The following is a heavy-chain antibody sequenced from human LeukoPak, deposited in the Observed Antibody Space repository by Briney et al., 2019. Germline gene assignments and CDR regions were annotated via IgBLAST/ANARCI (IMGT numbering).Heavy chain of an antibody. D-gene: IGHD3-22*01. CDR3: TTVGSSRYYYYFDY. CDR1: GFTFNHAW. Sequence: GGSLRLSCAASGFTFNHAWMNWVHQAPGKGLEWVGRIKSKTDGATTEYAAPVKGRFTISRDDSKNTLYLQMNSLKTEDTAVYYCTTVGSSRYYYYFDYWGQGSLVTVSS. J-gene: IGHJ4*02. CDR2: IKSKTDGATT. V-gene: IGHV3-15*01.